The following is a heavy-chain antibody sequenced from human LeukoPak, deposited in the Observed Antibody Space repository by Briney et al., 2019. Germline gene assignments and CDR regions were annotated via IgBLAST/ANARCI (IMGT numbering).Heavy chain of an antibody. CDR3: AKGPSVYDAFDI. CDR1: GITFSNFA. Sequence: GSLRLSCAASGITFSNFAMSWVRQAPGKGLEWVSGISTSISSTYYADSVKGRFTISRDNSKNTLYLQMNSLRAEDTAVYYCAKGPSVYDAFDIWGQGTMVTVSS. D-gene: IGHD5/OR15-5a*01. J-gene: IGHJ3*02. V-gene: IGHV3-23*01. CDR2: ISTSISST.